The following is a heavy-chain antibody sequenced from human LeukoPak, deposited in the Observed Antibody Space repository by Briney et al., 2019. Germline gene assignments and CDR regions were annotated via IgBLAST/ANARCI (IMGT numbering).Heavy chain of an antibody. CDR1: GFTFSSYA. CDR3: ARGHGSTYHYFDY. J-gene: IGHJ4*02. Sequence: GGSLRLSCAASGFTFSSYAMHWVRQAPGKGLEWVAVISYDGTNKYYADSVKGRFTISRDNSKSTLYLQMNSLRTEDTAVYYCARGHGSTYHYFDYWGQGTLVTVSS. V-gene: IGHV3-30-3*01. D-gene: IGHD6-13*01. CDR2: ISYDGTNK.